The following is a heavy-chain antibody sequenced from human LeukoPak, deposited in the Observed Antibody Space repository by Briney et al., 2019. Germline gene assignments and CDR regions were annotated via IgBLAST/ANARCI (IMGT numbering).Heavy chain of an antibody. CDR3: AREAKWLVRAPFDY. CDR1: GGSFSGYY. V-gene: IGHV4-34*01. Sequence: SETLSLTCAAYGGSFSGYYWSWIRQPPGKGLEWIGEINHSGSTNYNPSLKSRVTISVDTSKNQFSLKLSSVTAADTAVYYCAREAKWLVRAPFDYWGQGTLVTVSS. CDR2: INHSGST. J-gene: IGHJ4*02. D-gene: IGHD6-19*01.